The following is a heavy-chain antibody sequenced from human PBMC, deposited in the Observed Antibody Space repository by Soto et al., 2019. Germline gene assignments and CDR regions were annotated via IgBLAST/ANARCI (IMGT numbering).Heavy chain of an antibody. D-gene: IGHD6-19*01. CDR2: IYYSGST. Sequence: SETLSLTCTVSGGSISSYYWSWIRQPPGKGLEWIGYIYYSGSTNYNPSLKSRVTISVDTSKNQFSLKLSSVTAADTAVYYCARTPYSSGWPYYFDYWGQGTLVTVSS. CDR3: ARTPYSSGWPYYFDY. V-gene: IGHV4-59*01. J-gene: IGHJ4*02. CDR1: GGSISSYY.